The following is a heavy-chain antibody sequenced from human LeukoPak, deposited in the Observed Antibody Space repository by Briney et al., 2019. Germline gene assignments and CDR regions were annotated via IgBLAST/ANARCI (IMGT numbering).Heavy chain of an antibody. CDR3: ARDLNRVVTSKAAGY. V-gene: IGHV1-18*01. CDR1: GYTFTSYG. D-gene: IGHD4-23*01. J-gene: IGHJ4*02. Sequence: ASVKVSCKASGYTFTSYGISWVRQAPGQGLEWMGWISAYNGNTNYAQKLQGRVTMTTDTSTSTAYMELRSLRSDDTAVYYCARDLNRVVTSKAAGYWGQGTLVTVSS. CDR2: ISAYNGNT.